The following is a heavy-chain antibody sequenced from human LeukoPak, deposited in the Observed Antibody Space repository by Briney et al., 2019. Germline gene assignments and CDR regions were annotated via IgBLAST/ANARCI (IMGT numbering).Heavy chain of an antibody. CDR2: INHSGST. J-gene: IGHJ4*02. V-gene: IGHV4-34*01. CDR3: ARGSRELYYFDY. Sequence: PSETLSLTCAVYGGSLSGYYWSWIRQPPGKGLEWIGEINHSGSTNYNPSLKSRVTISVDASKTQFSLKLNSVTAADTAVYYCARGSRELYYFDYWGQGTLVTVSS. CDR1: GGSLSGYY. D-gene: IGHD1-7*01.